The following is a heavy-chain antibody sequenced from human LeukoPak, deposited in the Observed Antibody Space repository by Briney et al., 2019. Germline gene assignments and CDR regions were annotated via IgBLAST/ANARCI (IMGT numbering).Heavy chain of an antibody. V-gene: IGHV4-39*01. CDR2: IYYSGST. CDR3: ARPTGRFGEVIDY. Sequence: PSETLSLTCTVSGGSISSSSYYWGWIRQPPGKALEWIGSIYYSGSTYYNPSLKSRVTISVDTSKNQFSLKLSSVTAADTAVYYCARPTGRFGEVIDYWGQGTLVTVSS. J-gene: IGHJ4*02. CDR1: GGSISSSSYY. D-gene: IGHD3-10*01.